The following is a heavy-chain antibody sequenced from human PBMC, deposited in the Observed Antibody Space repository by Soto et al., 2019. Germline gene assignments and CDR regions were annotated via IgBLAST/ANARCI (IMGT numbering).Heavy chain of an antibody. D-gene: IGHD4-17*01. CDR1: GYTFTSYA. J-gene: IGHJ5*02. CDR2: INAGNGNT. CDR3: ARAMAVSGDGVWLLDS. V-gene: IGHV1-3*01. Sequence: GASVKVSCKASGYTFTSYAMHWVRQAPGQRLEWMGWINAGNGNTKYSQKFQGRVTITRDTSASTAYMELSSLRSEDTAVYYCARAMAVSGDGVWLLDSWGQGTVVTVSS.